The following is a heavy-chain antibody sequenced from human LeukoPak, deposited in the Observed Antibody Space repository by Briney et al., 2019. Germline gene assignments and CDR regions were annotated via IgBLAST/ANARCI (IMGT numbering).Heavy chain of an antibody. J-gene: IGHJ4*02. Sequence: SETLSLTCTVSGGSISSYYWSWIRQPPGKGLEWIGYIYYSGSTNYNPSLKSRVTISVDTSKNQFSLKLSSETAADTAVYYCARHFGEIYDSSGHYYLDYWGQGILVTVSS. D-gene: IGHD3-22*01. V-gene: IGHV4-59*08. CDR2: IYYSGST. CDR1: GGSISSYY. CDR3: ARHFGEIYDSSGHYYLDY.